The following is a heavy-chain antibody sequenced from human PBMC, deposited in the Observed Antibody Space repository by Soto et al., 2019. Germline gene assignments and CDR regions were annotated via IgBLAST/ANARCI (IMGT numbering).Heavy chain of an antibody. CDR3: AKDRGRHDAFNI. Sequence: GGSLRLSCAGSGYNFGGFWMHWVRQAPGKGLVWVSRIDNGGTNTVYADAVKGRFTIFRDNAKNTLYLQMNSLRADDAAVYCCAKDRGRHDAFNIWGQGTMVTVSS. CDR2: IDNGGTNT. J-gene: IGHJ3*02. V-gene: IGHV3-74*01. CDR1: GYNFGGFW.